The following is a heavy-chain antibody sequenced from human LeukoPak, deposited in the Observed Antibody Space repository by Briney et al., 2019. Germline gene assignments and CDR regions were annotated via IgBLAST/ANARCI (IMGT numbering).Heavy chain of an antibody. J-gene: IGHJ4*02. D-gene: IGHD3-22*01. V-gene: IGHV1-18*01. CDR3: ARGFPPRRNYDSSGYYSYYFVY. CDR1: GYTFTSYG. CDR2: ISAYNGHT. Sequence: ASVKVSCKASGYTFTSYGLTWVRQAPGQGLEWMGWISAYNGHTKYPQKLQGRVTMTTDTSTSTAYMELRSLRSDDTAVYYCARGFPPRRNYDSSGYYSYYFVYWGQGTLVTVSS.